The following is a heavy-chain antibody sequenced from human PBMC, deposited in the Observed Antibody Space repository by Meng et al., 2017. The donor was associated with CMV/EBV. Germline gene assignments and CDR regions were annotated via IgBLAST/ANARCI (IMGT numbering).Heavy chain of an antibody. D-gene: IGHD2-2*01. V-gene: IGHV3-21*04. J-gene: IGHJ6*02. CDR2: ISSSSSYI. CDR3: ARDQGVVPAAIGYYYYGMDV. Sequence: GGSLRLSCAASGFTFSSYSMNWVRQAPGKGLEWVSSISSSSSYIYYADSVKGRFTISRDNAKNSLYLQMNSLRAEDTAVYYCARDQGVVPAAIGYYYYGMDVWGQGTTVTVSS. CDR1: GFTFSSYS.